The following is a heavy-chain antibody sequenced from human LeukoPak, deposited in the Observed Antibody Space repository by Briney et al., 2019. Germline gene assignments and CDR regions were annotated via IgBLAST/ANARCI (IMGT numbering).Heavy chain of an antibody. J-gene: IGHJ5*02. V-gene: IGHV1-2*02. CDR2: LNPNSGGT. CDR3: ARGGESKEAVVLKGWFDP. CDR1: GYTFSGFTGYY. Sequence: ASVKVSCKASGYTFSGFTGYYIHWVRQAPGQGLEWMGWLNPNSGGTNSAQKFQGRVTMTRDTSISTAYMKLSRLGSDDTAVYYCARGGESKEAVVLKGWFDPWGQGTLVTVSS. D-gene: IGHD6-19*01.